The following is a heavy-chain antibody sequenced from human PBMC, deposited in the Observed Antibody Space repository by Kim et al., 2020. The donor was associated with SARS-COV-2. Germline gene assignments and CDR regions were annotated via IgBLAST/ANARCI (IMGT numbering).Heavy chain of an antibody. V-gene: IGHV3-73*01. CDR1: GFTFSGSA. CDR3: TRGPGTTLAFWDVFDI. J-gene: IGHJ3*02. CDR2: IRSKPNSYAT. Sequence: GGSLRLSCAASGFTFSGSAMHWVRQASGKGLEWVGRIRSKPNSYATAYAAPVKVRFTISRDDSKNTAYLTMNNLKTEDTAVYYCTRGPGTTLAFWDVFDIWGQGAMITVSS. D-gene: IGHD1-1*01.